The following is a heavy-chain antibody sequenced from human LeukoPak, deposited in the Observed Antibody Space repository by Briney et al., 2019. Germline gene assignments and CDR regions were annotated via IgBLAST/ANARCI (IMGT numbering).Heavy chain of an antibody. J-gene: IGHJ4*02. V-gene: IGHV3-74*01. CDR3: ATPRDGRQFHYFDY. CDR1: GFTFSSYW. Sequence: PGGSLRLSCAASGFTFSSYWMHWVRQAPGKGLVWVSRINTDGSSTSYADSVKGRFTISRDNAKNSLYLQMNSLRAEDTAVYYCATPRDGRQFHYFDYWGQGTLVTVSS. D-gene: IGHD5-24*01. CDR2: INTDGSST.